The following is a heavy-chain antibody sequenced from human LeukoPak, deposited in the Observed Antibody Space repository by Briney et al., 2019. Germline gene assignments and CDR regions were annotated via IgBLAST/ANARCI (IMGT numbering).Heavy chain of an antibody. CDR2: IGQNGAEE. D-gene: IGHD6-19*01. J-gene: IGHJ4*02. CDR1: GVAFSNYW. CDR3: ARDLQWNALDS. V-gene: IGHV3-7*04. Sequence: GGSLRLSCSASGVAFSNYWMTWVRQAPGKGLEWVAHIGQNGAEEDYVDSVRGRFTISRVNAKTSLFLQMHSLRDEDTAVYYCARDLQWNALDSWGQGTLVTVSS.